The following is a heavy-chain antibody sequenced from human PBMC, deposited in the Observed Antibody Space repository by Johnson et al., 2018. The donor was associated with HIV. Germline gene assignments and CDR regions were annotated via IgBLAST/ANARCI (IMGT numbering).Heavy chain of an antibody. CDR3: ARDGRDLVTRGSFDV. Sequence: MQLVESGGGLVQPGGSLRLSCAASGFIVRSNYMNWVRQAPGKGLEWVSVIYSGGDTYYSDSVMGRFTISRDTSKNTLYLQMNSLRPEDTAVYYCARDGRDLVTRGSFDVWGQGTVVTVSS. CDR1: GFIVRSNY. D-gene: IGHD5-18*01. V-gene: IGHV3-66*01. CDR2: IYSGGDT. J-gene: IGHJ3*01.